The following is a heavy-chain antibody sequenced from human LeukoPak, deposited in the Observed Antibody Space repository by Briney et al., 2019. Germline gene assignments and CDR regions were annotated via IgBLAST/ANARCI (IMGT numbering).Heavy chain of an antibody. Sequence: GRSLRLSCAATGFTFSSYSMNWDRHAPGNELEWVSYISSSSSTIQYADSVKGRFTSSRDNAKDLLYLPMYGPRARDSSEHCCARSVFQGAFDIWGQGTLVTVSS. CDR1: GFTFSSYS. CDR3: ARSVFQGAFDI. D-gene: IGHD5/OR15-5a*01. J-gene: IGHJ3*02. V-gene: IGHV3-48*01. CDR2: ISSSSSTI.